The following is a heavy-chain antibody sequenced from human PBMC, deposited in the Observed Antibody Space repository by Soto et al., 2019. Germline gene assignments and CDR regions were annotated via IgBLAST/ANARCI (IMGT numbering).Heavy chain of an antibody. V-gene: IGHV4-4*07. CDR3: VRDGTKTLRDCFDP. Sequence: SETLSLTCTVSGASISGFYWSWIRKSAGKGLEWIGRIYATGTTDYNPSLKSRVMMSVDTSKKQFSLKLRSVTAADTAVYYCVRDGTKTLRDCFDPWGQGISVTVSS. D-gene: IGHD1-1*01. CDR2: IYATGTT. CDR1: GASISGFY. J-gene: IGHJ5*02.